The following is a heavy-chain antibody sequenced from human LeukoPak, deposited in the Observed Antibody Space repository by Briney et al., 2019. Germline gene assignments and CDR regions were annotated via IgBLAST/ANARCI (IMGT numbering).Heavy chain of an antibody. CDR2: ISSSSSYI. Sequence: GGSLRLSCAASGFTFSSYSMNWVRQAPGKGLEWVSSISSSSSYIYYADSMKGRFTISRDNAKNSLYLQMNSLRAEDTAVYYCARDLGFGESDWFDPWGQGTLVTVSS. CDR3: ARDLGFGESDWFDP. J-gene: IGHJ5*02. V-gene: IGHV3-21*01. CDR1: GFTFSSYS. D-gene: IGHD3-10*01.